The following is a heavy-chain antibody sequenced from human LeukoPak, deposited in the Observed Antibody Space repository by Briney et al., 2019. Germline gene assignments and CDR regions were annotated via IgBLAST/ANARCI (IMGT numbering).Heavy chain of an antibody. CDR2: IKQDGSEK. D-gene: IGHD2-2*02. Sequence: GGSLRLSCAASGFTFSSYAMHWVRQAPGKGLEWVANIKQDGSEKHYVDSVKGRFTISRDNAKNSLFLQMNSLRAEDTAVYYCARGWGDCSSVSCYTGGDAFDIWGQGTTVTVSS. V-gene: IGHV3-7*01. CDR1: GFTFSSYA. CDR3: ARGWGDCSSVSCYTGGDAFDI. J-gene: IGHJ3*02.